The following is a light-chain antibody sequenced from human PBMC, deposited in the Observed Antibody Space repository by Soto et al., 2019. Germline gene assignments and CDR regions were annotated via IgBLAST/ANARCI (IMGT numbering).Light chain of an antibody. CDR3: AAWDDSLNALV. J-gene: IGLJ2*01. V-gene: IGLV1-44*01. CDR1: RSNIGSNP. Sequence: QPVLTQPPSASGTPGQRVTISCSGSRSNIGSNPVAWYQQVPGTAPKLLIFPYNRRPSGVPGRFSGSKSGASASLVISGLQSEDEADYYCAAWDDSLNALVFGGGTKVTVL. CDR2: PYN.